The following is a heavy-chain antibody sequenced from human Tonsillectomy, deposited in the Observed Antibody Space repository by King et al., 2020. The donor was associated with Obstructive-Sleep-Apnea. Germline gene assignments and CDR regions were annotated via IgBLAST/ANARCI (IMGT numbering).Heavy chain of an antibody. J-gene: IGHJ6*02. CDR2: IIPMSGTS. CDR3: ARDLTGMDV. Sequence: QLVQSGAEVKKPGSSVTVSCKASGGTVTTDTISWVRQAPGQGLEWMGGIIPMSGTSHYAQKCQGRVTITADASTNIVFMQLNSLRSEDTAVYYCARDLTGMDVWGQGTSVAASS. CDR1: GGTVTTDT. D-gene: IGHD3-9*01. V-gene: IGHV1-69*01.